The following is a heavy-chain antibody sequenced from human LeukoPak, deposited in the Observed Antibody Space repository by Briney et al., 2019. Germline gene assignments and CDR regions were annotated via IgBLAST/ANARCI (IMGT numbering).Heavy chain of an antibody. Sequence: GGSLRLSCAASGFTFSSYTMSWVRQAPGKGLEWVSAISGSGGSTYYADSVKGRFTTSRDNSKNTLYLQMNSLRAEDTAVYYCAKAVAGRYYYGMDVWGQGTTVTVSS. V-gene: IGHV3-23*01. CDR3: AKAVAGRYYYGMDV. CDR1: GFTFSSYT. J-gene: IGHJ6*02. CDR2: ISGSGGST. D-gene: IGHD6-19*01.